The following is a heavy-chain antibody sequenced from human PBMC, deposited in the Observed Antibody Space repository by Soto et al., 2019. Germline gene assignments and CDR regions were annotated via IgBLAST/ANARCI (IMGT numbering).Heavy chain of an antibody. D-gene: IGHD2-15*01. J-gene: IGHJ5*02. CDR2: IIPNFGTA. CDR3: ARAPTPDETGSGWFDP. CDR1: GGTISSYA. Sequence: QVQLVQSGAEVKKPGSSVKVSCKASGGTISSYAISWVRQAPGQGLEWLGGIIPNFGTATYAQKFQGRVTMTADEATSTGYMEVSSLRSDDTAVYYCARAPTPDETGSGWFDPWGQGTLVTVSS. V-gene: IGHV1-69*12.